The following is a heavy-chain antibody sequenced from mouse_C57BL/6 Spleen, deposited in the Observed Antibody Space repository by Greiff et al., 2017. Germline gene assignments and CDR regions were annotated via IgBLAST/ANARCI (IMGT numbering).Heavy chain of an antibody. V-gene: IGHV1-69*01. Sequence: QVQLQQPGAELVMPGASVKLSCKASGYTFTSYWMHWVKQRPGQGLEWIGEIDPSDSYTNYNQKIKGKSTLTVDKSSSTAYMQLSSLTSEDSAVYYCARCGDNEDFDYWGQGTTLTVSS. CDR3: ARCGDNEDFDY. J-gene: IGHJ2*01. CDR2: IDPSDSYT. D-gene: IGHD1-3*01. CDR1: GYTFTSYW.